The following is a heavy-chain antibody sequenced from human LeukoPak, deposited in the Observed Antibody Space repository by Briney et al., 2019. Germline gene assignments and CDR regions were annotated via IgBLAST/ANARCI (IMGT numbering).Heavy chain of an antibody. CDR3: AKAYTSSWYDWYFDL. V-gene: IGHV3-9*01. Sequence: GGSLRLSCAASGFTFDDYAMHWVRQAPGKGLEWVSGISWNSYNIDYADSVKGRFTISRDNAKNSLYLQMNSLRAEDTAFYYCAKAYTSSWYDWYFDLWGRGTLVTVSS. D-gene: IGHD6-13*01. J-gene: IGHJ2*01. CDR2: ISWNSYNI. CDR1: GFTFDDYA.